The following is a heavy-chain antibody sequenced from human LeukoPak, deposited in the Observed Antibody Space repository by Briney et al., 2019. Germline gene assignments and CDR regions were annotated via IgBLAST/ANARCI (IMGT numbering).Heavy chain of an antibody. D-gene: IGHD3-10*01. CDR2: IYYSGST. CDR1: GGSISSSSYY. Sequence: SETLSLTCTVSGGSISSSSYYWGWIRQPPGKGLEWIGSIYYSGSTYYNPSLKSRVTISVDTSKNQFSLKLSSVTAADTAVYYCARITMVRGVTPYYFDYWGQGTLVTVSS. J-gene: IGHJ4*02. CDR3: ARITMVRGVTPYYFDY. V-gene: IGHV4-39*01.